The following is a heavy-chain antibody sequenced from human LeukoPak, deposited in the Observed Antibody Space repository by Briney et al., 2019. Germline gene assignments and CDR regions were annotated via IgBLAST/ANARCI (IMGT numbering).Heavy chain of an antibody. V-gene: IGHV4-61*02. Sequence: PPQTLSLTCTVSGGSISSGTYYWNWIRQPAGKGLEWIGRIYTSGSTNYNPSLKSRVSISVDTSKNQFSLQLSSVTAADTAIYYCARRGDIWGQGTMVTVSS. CDR2: IYTSGST. J-gene: IGHJ3*02. D-gene: IGHD3-10*01. CDR3: ARRGDI. CDR1: GGSISSGTYY.